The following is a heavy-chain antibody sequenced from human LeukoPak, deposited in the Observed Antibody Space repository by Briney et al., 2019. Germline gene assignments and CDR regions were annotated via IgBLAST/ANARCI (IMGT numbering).Heavy chain of an antibody. CDR3: AKRDSIETYSSSWFFDY. J-gene: IGHJ4*02. CDR1: GFTFSSYA. CDR2: ISYDGSNK. D-gene: IGHD6-13*01. Sequence: GGSLRLSCAASGFTFSSYAMLWVRQAPGKGLEWVAVISYDGSNKYYADSVKGRFTISRDNSKNTLYLQMNSLRAEDTAVYYCAKRDSIETYSSSWFFDYWGQGTLVTVSS. V-gene: IGHV3-30-3*02.